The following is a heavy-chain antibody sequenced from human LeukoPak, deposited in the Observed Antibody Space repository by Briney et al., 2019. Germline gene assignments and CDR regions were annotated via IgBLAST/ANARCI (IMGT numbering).Heavy chain of an antibody. D-gene: IGHD5-24*01. Sequence: GESLKISCKGSGYSFTSYWIGWVRQMPGKGLEWMGIIYPGDSDTRYSPSFQGQVTISADKSINTAYLQWSSLKASDTAMYYCARSRRDGYNFSPFDIWGQGTMVTVSS. CDR1: GYSFTSYW. CDR2: IYPGDSDT. CDR3: ARSRRDGYNFSPFDI. J-gene: IGHJ3*02. V-gene: IGHV5-51*01.